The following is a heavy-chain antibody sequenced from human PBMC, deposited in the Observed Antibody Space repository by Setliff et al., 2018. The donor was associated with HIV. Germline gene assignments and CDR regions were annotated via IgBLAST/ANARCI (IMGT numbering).Heavy chain of an antibody. J-gene: IGHJ3*01. Sequence: KTSETLSLTCSVSGSSISSNSYWWAWIRQPPGKGLEYIGTIYHRGGTFNNPSLKSRVVMSVDTSKNQFSLKLTSVTAADTATYYCARETGVNVAPDGRGYHTFDFWGRGTMVTVSS. CDR2: IYHRGGT. V-gene: IGHV4-38-2*02. CDR1: GSSISSNSY. D-gene: IGHD2-8*02. CDR3: ARETGVNVAPDGRGYHTFDF.